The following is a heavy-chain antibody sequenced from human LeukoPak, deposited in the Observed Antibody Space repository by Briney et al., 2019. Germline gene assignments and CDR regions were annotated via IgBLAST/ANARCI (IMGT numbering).Heavy chain of an antibody. J-gene: IGHJ4*02. CDR2: ISGYNGNT. CDR3: ARDLKRGYSSGRYSWGTGSSNDY. Sequence: ASVKVSCKASGYTFTSYGISWVRQAPGQGLEWMGWISGYNGNTNYAQQKHQGRVTMTTDTSTSTAYMELRSLRSDDTAVYYCARDLKRGYSSGRYSWGTGSSNDYWGQGTLVTASS. CDR1: GYTFTSYG. V-gene: IGHV1-18*01. D-gene: IGHD6-19*01.